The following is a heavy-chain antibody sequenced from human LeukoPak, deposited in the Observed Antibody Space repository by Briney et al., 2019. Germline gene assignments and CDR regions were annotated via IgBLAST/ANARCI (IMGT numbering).Heavy chain of an antibody. V-gene: IGHV4-34*01. CDR3: ASPSYYYDSSGYYLPQYYFDY. CDR2: INHSGST. J-gene: IGHJ4*02. CDR1: GGSFSGYY. Sequence: PSETPSLTCAVYGGSFSGYYWSWIRQPPGKGLEWIGEINHSGSTNYNPSLKSRVTISVDTSKNQFSLKLSSVTAADTAVYYCASPSYYYDSSGYYLPQYYFDYWGQGTLVTVSS. D-gene: IGHD3-22*01.